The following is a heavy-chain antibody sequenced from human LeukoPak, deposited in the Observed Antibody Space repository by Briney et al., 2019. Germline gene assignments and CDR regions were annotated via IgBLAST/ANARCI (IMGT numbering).Heavy chain of an antibody. D-gene: IGHD3-16*02. CDR2: VSGYNGNT. CDR1: GYTFTSHG. V-gene: IGHV1-18*01. J-gene: IGHJ4*02. CDR3: ARDRPVMITFGGVIIAAY. Sequence: ASVKVSCKASGYTFTSHGINWFRQAPGQGLEWMGWVSGYNGNTDYAQKFQGRVTMTTDRSTNTVYMELRSLRSDDTAVYYCARDRPVMITFGGVIIAAYWGQGTLVSVSS.